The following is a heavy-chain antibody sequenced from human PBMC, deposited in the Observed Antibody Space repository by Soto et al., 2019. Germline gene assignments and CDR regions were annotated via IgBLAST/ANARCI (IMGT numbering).Heavy chain of an antibody. CDR2: MNAGVGNT. V-gene: IGHV1-3*01. Sequence: HVELVQSGADVKKPGASVTISCKASGYTFTDYALHWVRQAPGQRLEWMGWMNAGVGNTLYSQKFQGRITITRDTSASTAYMELNSLKSEDTAIYFCARDTGYTFGSLNYWGPGTLVTVSS. D-gene: IGHD5-18*01. CDR1: GYTFTDYA. J-gene: IGHJ4*02. CDR3: ARDTGYTFGSLNY.